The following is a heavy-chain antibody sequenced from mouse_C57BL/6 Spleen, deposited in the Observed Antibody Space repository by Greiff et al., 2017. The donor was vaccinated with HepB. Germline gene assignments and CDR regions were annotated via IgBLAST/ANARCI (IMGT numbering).Heavy chain of an antibody. CDR1: GYTFTSYW. V-gene: IGHV1-64*01. CDR3: ASGLRRGTSYYFDY. CDR2: IHPNSGST. J-gene: IGHJ2*01. Sequence: QVQLKESGAELVKPGASVKLSCKASGYTFTSYWMHWVKQRPGQGLEWIGMIHPNSGSTNYNEKFKSKATLTVDKSSSTAYMQLSSLTSEDSAVYYCASGLRRGTSYYFDYWGQGTTLTVSS. D-gene: IGHD2-4*01.